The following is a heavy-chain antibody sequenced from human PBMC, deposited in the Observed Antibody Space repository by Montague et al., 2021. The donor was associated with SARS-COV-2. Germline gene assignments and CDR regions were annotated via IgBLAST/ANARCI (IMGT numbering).Heavy chain of an antibody. Sequence: SETLSLTCTVSGASISSSNYFWGWIRQPPGKGLEWIGSIYFGGGTYYNPCLKSRVTISVDTSKNQFSLKLSSVTAADTAVYYCARDTRIAMLVVVTRYGLDVWGQGTTVTVSS. CDR2: IYFGGGT. V-gene: IGHV4-39*07. J-gene: IGHJ6*02. CDR3: ARDTRIAMLVVVTRYGLDV. D-gene: IGHD3-22*01. CDR1: GASISSSNYF.